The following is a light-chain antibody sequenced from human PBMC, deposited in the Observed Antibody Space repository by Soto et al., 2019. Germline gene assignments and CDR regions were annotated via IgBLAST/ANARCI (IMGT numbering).Light chain of an antibody. CDR1: QSVSSY. CDR3: QQYGSLVT. CDR2: DAS. J-gene: IGKJ1*01. V-gene: IGKV3-11*01. Sequence: EIVFTQSPATLSLSPGERDTLSCRASQSVSSYLAWYQQKPGQAPRLLIYDASNRATGIPARFSGSGSGTDFTLTISSLEPEDFAVYYCQQYGSLVTFGQGTKV.